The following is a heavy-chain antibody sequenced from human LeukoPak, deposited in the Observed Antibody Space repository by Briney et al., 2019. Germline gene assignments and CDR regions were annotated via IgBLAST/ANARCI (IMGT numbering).Heavy chain of an antibody. CDR3: ARAGAVVDNWFDP. V-gene: IGHV3-11*01. CDR1: GFTFSDYY. Sequence: GGSLRLSCAASGFTFSDYYMSWIRQAPAKGLEWVSYISSGGSTIYYADSVKGRLTISRDNAKNSLYLQMNSLRADDTAVYYCARAGAVVDNWFDPWGQGTLVTVSS. J-gene: IGHJ5*02. CDR2: ISSGGSTI. D-gene: IGHD2-15*01.